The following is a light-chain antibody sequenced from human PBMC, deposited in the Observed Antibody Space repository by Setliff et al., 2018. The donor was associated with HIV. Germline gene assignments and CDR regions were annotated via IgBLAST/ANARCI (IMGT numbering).Light chain of an antibody. CDR2: WAS. CDR1: QSVLYSSNNKNY. V-gene: IGKV4-1*01. J-gene: IGKJ4*01. CDR3: QQYYNTPT. Sequence: DIVMTQSPDSLAVSLGERATINCKSSQSVLYSSNNKNYLAWYQQKPGQPPKLLIYWASTRESGVPDRFSGSGSGTDFTLTISSLQAEDVAVYYCQQYYNTPTFGGGTKV.